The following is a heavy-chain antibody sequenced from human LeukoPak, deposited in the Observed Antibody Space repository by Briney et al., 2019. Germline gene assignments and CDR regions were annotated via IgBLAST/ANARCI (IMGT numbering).Heavy chain of an antibody. Sequence: GGSLRLSCAASGFTFSSYAMNWVRQAPGRGLEWVSGFSGSGGTTYYADYVKGRFTISRDNSKNTLYLQMSSLRAEDTAVYYCANGNRCTSPNCLGYYYFYMDVWGKGTTFTVSS. CDR3: ANGNRCTSPNCLGYYYFYMDV. V-gene: IGHV3-23*01. CDR2: FSGSGGTT. D-gene: IGHD2-8*01. CDR1: GFTFSSYA. J-gene: IGHJ6*03.